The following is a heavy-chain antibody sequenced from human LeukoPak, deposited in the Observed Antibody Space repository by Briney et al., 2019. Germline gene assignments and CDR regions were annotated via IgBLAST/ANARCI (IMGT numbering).Heavy chain of an antibody. CDR3: ARDESDYSDSDPPFFDY. CDR1: GYTFTSYG. D-gene: IGHD4-4*01. J-gene: IGHJ4*02. V-gene: IGHV1-18*01. CDR2: ISAYNGNT. Sequence: ASVKVSCKASGYTFTSYGISWVRQAPGQGLEWMGWISAYNGNTNYAQKLQGRVTMTTDTSTSTAYMELRSLRSDDTAVYYCARDESDYSDSDPPFFDYWGQGTLVTVSS.